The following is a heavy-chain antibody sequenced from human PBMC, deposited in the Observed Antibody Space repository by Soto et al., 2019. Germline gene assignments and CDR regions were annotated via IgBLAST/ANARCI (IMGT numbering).Heavy chain of an antibody. V-gene: IGHV4-34*01. J-gene: IGHJ4*01. Sequence: PSETLSLTCAVYGGSFSGYYWSWIRQPPGKGLEWIGYINHSGSTNYNPSLKSRVTISVDTSKNQFSLQLSSVTPDDTAVYYCARGKNYAFDYWGHGTLVTVSS. D-gene: IGHD3-16*01. CDR2: INHSGST. CDR3: ARGKNYAFDY. CDR1: GGSFSGYY.